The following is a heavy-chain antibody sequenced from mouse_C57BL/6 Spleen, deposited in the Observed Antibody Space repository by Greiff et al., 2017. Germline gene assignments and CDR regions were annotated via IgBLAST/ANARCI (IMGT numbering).Heavy chain of an antibody. V-gene: IGHV1-26*01. D-gene: IGHD2-4*01. Sequence: EVQLQQSGPELVKPGASVKISCKASGYTFTDYYMNWVKQSHGKSLEWIGDINPNNGGTSYNQKFKGKATLTVDKSSSTAYMELRSLTSEDSAVYYCARREDDYGHWYFDVWGTGTTVTVSS. CDR3: ARREDDYGHWYFDV. J-gene: IGHJ1*03. CDR1: GYTFTDYY. CDR2: INPNNGGT.